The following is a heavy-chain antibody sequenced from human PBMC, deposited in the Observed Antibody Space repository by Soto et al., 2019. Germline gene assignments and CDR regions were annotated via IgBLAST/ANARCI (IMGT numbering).Heavy chain of an antibody. Sequence: QVQLQESGPGLVKPSQTLSLTCTVSGGSISSGDYYWSWIRQPPGKGLEWIGYIYYSGSTYYNPSLKSRVTISVDTSKNQFSLKLSSVTAADTAVYYCARDTLLWFGESRRWFDPWGQGTLVTVSS. V-gene: IGHV4-30-4*01. J-gene: IGHJ5*02. CDR1: GGSISSGDYY. D-gene: IGHD3-10*01. CDR3: ARDTLLWFGESRRWFDP. CDR2: IYYSGST.